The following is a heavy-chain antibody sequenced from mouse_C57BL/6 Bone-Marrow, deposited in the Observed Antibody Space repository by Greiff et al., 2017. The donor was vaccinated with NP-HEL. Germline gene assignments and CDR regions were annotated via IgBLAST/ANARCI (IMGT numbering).Heavy chain of an antibody. CDR3: ARWIYDGYYRDY. CDR2: INPGSGGT. Sequence: VKLQESGAELVRPGTSVKVSCKASGYAFTNYLIEWVKQRPGQGLEWIGVINPGSGGTNYNEKFKGKATLTADKSSSTAYMQLSSLTSEDSAVYFCARWIYDGYYRDYWGQGTTLTVSS. D-gene: IGHD2-3*01. V-gene: IGHV1-54*01. CDR1: GYAFTNYL. J-gene: IGHJ2*01.